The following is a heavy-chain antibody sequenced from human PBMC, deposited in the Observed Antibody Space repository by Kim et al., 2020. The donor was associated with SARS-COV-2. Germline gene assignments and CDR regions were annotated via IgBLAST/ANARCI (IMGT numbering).Heavy chain of an antibody. CDR1: GYTFTGYY. D-gene: IGHD5-12*01. CDR2: INPNSGGT. CDR3: ARDDVATIPYYYYGMDV. V-gene: IGHV1-2*02. Sequence: ASVKVSCKASGYTFTGYYMHWVRQAPGQGLEWMGWINPNSGGTNYAQKFQGRVTMTRDTSISTAYMELSRLRSDDTAVYYCARDDVATIPYYYYGMDVWGQGTTVTVSS. J-gene: IGHJ6*02.